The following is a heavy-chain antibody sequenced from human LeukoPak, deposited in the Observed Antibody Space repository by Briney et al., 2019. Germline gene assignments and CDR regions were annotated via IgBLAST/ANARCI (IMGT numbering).Heavy chain of an antibody. V-gene: IGHV3-23*01. D-gene: IGHD3-22*01. CDR2: TSGSGTYT. J-gene: IGHJ4*02. CDR1: GFTFSNYA. Sequence: GGSLRLSCAASGFTFSNYAMSWVRQAPGKGLEWISATSGSGTYTYYADSVKGRFTFSRDNSKNTLYLQMNSLRAEDTAVYYCARDQYYFDSSGYYPGHYFDYWGQGTLATVSS. CDR3: ARDQYYFDSSGYYPGHYFDY.